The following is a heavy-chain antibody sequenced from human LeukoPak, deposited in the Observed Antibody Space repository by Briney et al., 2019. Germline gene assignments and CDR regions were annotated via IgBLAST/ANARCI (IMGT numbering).Heavy chain of an antibody. CDR1: GGSISRGGYY. Sequence: SETLSLTCTVSGGSISRGGYYWSWIRQHPGKGPEWIGTIYYSGSTYYNPSLKSRVIISVDTSQNQFSLKLSSVTAADTAVYYCATTSPYAFDIWGQGTMVTVSS. CDR2: IYYSGST. J-gene: IGHJ3*02. V-gene: IGHV4-31*03. D-gene: IGHD1/OR15-1a*01. CDR3: ATTSPYAFDI.